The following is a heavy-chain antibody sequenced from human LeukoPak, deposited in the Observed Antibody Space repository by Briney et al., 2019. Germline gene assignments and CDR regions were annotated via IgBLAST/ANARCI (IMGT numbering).Heavy chain of an antibody. CDR1: GGSITTYF. J-gene: IGHJ4*02. V-gene: IGHV4-59*01. CDR3: ARGLPVTASFYFDS. CDR2: RHHSGST. D-gene: IGHD2-21*02. Sequence: PSQTLCLTCAVSGGSITTYFWSWIRQTPGKGLEWIGYRHHSGSTDYNPSLKSRVTTSLDPSKSQFSLRLTSLTSADTAVSFCARGLPVTASFYFDSWGQGTLVTVSS.